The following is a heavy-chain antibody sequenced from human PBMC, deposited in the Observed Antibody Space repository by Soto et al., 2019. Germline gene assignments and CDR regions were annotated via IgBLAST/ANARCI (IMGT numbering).Heavy chain of an antibody. Sequence: QVQLQQWGAGLLKPSETLSLTCAVYGGSFSGYYWSWIRQPPGKGLEWIGEINHSGSTNYNPSLKSRVTISVDTSKNQFSLKLSSVTAADTAVYYCARDLRKNHPVTTVAFDIWGQGTMVTVSS. J-gene: IGHJ3*02. D-gene: IGHD4-4*01. CDR1: GGSFSGYY. V-gene: IGHV4-34*01. CDR2: INHSGST. CDR3: ARDLRKNHPVTTVAFDI.